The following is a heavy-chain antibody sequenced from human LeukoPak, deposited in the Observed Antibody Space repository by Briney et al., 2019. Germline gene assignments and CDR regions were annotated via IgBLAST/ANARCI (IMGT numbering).Heavy chain of an antibody. D-gene: IGHD3-22*01. V-gene: IGHV1-69*04. CDR2: IIPILGIA. Sequence: ASVKVSCKASGYTFTSYDINWVRQAPGQGLEWMGRIIPILGIANYAQKFQGRVTITADKSTSTAYMELSSLRSEDTAVYYCARISHDSSGSWGQGTLVTVSS. CDR3: ARISHDSSGS. CDR1: GYTFTSYD. J-gene: IGHJ4*02.